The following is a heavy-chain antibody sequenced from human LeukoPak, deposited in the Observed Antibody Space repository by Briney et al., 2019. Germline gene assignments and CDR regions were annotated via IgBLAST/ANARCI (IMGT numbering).Heavy chain of an antibody. CDR3: AKDSAEQQLVRDFDY. J-gene: IGHJ4*02. CDR2: MSASGGST. D-gene: IGHD6-13*01. Sequence: PGGSLRLSCAASGFTFSSYAMSWVRQAPGTGLEWVSSMSASGGSTYYADSVKGRFTVSRDNSKNTLYLQMNSLRAEDTDVYYCAKDSAEQQLVRDFDYWGQGTLVTVSS. V-gene: IGHV3-23*01. CDR1: GFTFSSYA.